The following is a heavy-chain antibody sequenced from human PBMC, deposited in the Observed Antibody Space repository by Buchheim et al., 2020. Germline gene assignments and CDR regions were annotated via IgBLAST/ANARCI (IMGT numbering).Heavy chain of an antibody. J-gene: IGHJ4*02. Sequence: EVQLLESGGGLVQPGGSLRLSCAASGFIFSSYAMSWVRQAPGKGLEWVASISGNGRSTDYADSVKGRFTISRDNSKNTLYLQMNSLRAEETAVYYGAKYLLSTNSYYFDYWGQGTL. D-gene: IGHD5/OR15-5a*01. CDR1: GFIFSSYA. V-gene: IGHV3-23*01. CDR3: AKYLLSTNSYYFDY. CDR2: ISGNGRST.